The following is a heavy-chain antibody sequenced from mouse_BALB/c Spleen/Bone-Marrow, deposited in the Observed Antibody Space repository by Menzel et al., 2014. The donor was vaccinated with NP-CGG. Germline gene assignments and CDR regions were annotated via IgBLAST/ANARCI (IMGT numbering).Heavy chain of an antibody. CDR1: GFTFSSFG. J-gene: IGHJ1*01. Sequence: EVMLVESGGGLVQPGGSRKLSCAASGFTFSSFGMHWVRQAPGKGLEWVAYISSGSTAICYADTVKGLFTISRDNPKNTLSLQMTSLRSEDTAMYYCARGGNWDDFDVWGAGTTVTVSS. CDR3: ARGGNWDDFDV. CDR2: ISSGSTAI. V-gene: IGHV5-17*02. D-gene: IGHD4-1*01.